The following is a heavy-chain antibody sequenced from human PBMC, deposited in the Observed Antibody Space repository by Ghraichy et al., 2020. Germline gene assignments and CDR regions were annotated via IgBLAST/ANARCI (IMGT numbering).Heavy chain of an antibody. D-gene: IGHD3-10*01. CDR2: ISGSGDST. Sequence: LSLTCAASGFTFNNYAMTWVRQAPGKGLEWVSGISGSGDSTYYADSVKGRFTISRDNFKNTLYLQMNSLRAEDTAVYYCAKTVGYYGSGSPYFDYWGQGTLVTVSS. CDR1: GFTFNNYA. CDR3: AKTVGYYGSGSPYFDY. V-gene: IGHV3-23*01. J-gene: IGHJ4*02.